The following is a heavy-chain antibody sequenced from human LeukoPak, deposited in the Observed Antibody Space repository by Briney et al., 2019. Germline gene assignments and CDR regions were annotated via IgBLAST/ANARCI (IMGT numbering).Heavy chain of an antibody. Sequence: TGRSLRLSCAASGFTVSSNYMSWVRQAPGKGLEWVSVIYSGGSTYYADSVKGRFTISRDNSKNTLYLQMNSLRAEDTAVYYCATTDIVATMGFYYYYGMDVWGQGTTVTVSS. D-gene: IGHD5-12*01. CDR1: GFTVSSNY. CDR3: ATTDIVATMGFYYYYGMDV. CDR2: IYSGGST. V-gene: IGHV3-53*01. J-gene: IGHJ6*02.